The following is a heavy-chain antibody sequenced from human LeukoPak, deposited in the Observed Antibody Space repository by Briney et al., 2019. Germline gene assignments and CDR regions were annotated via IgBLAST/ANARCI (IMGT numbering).Heavy chain of an antibody. CDR1: GYTFTDYY. CDR3: ARARWQLVPYFDS. V-gene: IGHV1-2*02. J-gene: IGHJ4*02. D-gene: IGHD6-6*01. CDR2: INPNSGGT. Sequence: ASVKVSCKASGYTFTDYYMHWVRQAPGQGLEWMGWINPNSGGTNFAQKFRGRVAMTRDTSISTAYMELGSLRSGDTAVYYCARARWQLVPYFDSWGQGTLVTVSS.